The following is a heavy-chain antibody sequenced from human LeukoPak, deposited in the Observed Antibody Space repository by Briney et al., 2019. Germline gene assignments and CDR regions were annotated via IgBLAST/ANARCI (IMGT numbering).Heavy chain of an antibody. Sequence: PGGSLRLSCAASGFTFSSYSMNWVRQAPGKGLEWVSSISSSSSYIYYADSVKGRFTISRDNAKNSLYLQMNSLRAEDTAVYYCARVVAYYYGSGSYYHAFDIWGQGTMVTVSS. V-gene: IGHV3-21*01. J-gene: IGHJ3*02. CDR3: ARVVAYYYGSGSYYHAFDI. CDR2: ISSSSSYI. CDR1: GFTFSSYS. D-gene: IGHD3-10*01.